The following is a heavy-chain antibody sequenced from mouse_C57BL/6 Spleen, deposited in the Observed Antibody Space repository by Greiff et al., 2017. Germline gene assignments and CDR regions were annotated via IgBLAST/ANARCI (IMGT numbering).Heavy chain of an antibody. CDR1: GYSITSGYY. V-gene: IGHV3-6*01. D-gene: IGHD2-1*01. CDR3: ARALYGNYGY. CDR2: ISYDGSN. J-gene: IGHJ2*01. Sequence: ESGPGLVKPSQSLSLTCSVTGYSITSGYYWNWIRQFPGNKLEWMGYISYDGSNNYNPSLKNRISITRDTSKNQFFLKLNSVTTEDTATYYCARALYGNYGYWGQGTTLTVSS.